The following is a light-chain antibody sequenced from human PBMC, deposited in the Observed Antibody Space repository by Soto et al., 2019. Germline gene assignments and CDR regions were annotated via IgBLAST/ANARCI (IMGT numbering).Light chain of an antibody. CDR2: GAS. J-gene: IGKJ1*01. CDR3: QPYGSSPWT. CDR1: QTIRSNY. Sequence: ETVLTQSPGTLSLSPGERATLSCRASQTIRSNYLAWYRQTPGQAPRLLIYGASNRATGIADRFSGSGSGTDLNLIISKLGPEDFALYLCQPYGSSPWTFGQGTKVEIK. V-gene: IGKV3-20*01.